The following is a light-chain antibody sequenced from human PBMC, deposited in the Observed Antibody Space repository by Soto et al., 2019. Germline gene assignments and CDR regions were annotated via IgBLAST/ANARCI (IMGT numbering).Light chain of an antibody. V-gene: IGLV2-11*01. CDR1: SSDVGGYSY. Sequence: QSPLTQPRSVSGAPGQSVTIYCTGTSSDVGGYSYVSWYQQHPGKAPKLMIYDVSKRRSGVPDRFSGSKSVNTASLTISGVHAEDEADYYCCSSAGSYSYVFGTGTKLTVL. J-gene: IGLJ1*01. CDR3: CSSAGSYSYV. CDR2: DVS.